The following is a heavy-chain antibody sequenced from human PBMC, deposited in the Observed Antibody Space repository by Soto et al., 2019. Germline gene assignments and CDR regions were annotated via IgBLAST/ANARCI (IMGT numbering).Heavy chain of an antibody. CDR1: GFTFSSYW. J-gene: IGHJ4*02. CDR2: IKQDGSEK. D-gene: IGHD6-19*01. Sequence: GGSLRLSCAASGFTFSSYWMSWVRQAPGKGLEWVANIKQDGSEKYYVDSVKGRFTISRDNAKNSLYLQMNSLRAEDTAVYYCARAFLAVAVTMYYFDYWGQGTLVTVSS. V-gene: IGHV3-7*01. CDR3: ARAFLAVAVTMYYFDY.